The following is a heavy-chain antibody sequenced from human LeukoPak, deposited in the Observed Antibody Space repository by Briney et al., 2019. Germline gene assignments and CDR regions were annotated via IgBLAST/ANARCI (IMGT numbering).Heavy chain of an antibody. CDR1: GFTFSSYE. CDR3: ASHASRGYSGYEDY. D-gene: IGHD5-12*01. CDR2: ISSSGSTI. V-gene: IGHV3-48*03. Sequence: PGGSLRLSCAASGFTFSSYEMNWVRQAPGKGLEWVSYISSSGSTIYYADSVEGRFTISRDNAKNSLYLQMNSLRAEDTAVYYCASHASRGYSGYEDYWGQGTLVTVSS. J-gene: IGHJ4*02.